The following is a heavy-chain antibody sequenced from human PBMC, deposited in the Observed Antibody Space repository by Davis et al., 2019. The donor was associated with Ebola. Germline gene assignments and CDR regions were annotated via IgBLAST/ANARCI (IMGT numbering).Heavy chain of an antibody. Sequence: AASVKVSCKASGYTFTTYIISWVRQAPGQGLEWMGWISAYNGDTNYAQKFQGRVTMTTDTSTSTAYMELRSPRSDDTAVYYCARKYGDYDYYYYGMDVWGQGTKVTVSS. CDR3: ARKYGDYDYYYYGMDV. J-gene: IGHJ6*02. V-gene: IGHV1-18*01. D-gene: IGHD4-17*01. CDR2: ISAYNGDT. CDR1: GYTFTTYI.